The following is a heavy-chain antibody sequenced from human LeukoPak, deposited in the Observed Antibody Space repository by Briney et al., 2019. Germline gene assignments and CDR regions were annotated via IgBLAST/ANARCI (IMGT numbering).Heavy chain of an antibody. D-gene: IGHD3-16*01. V-gene: IGHV1-3*01. CDR2: INVANGDT. CDR3: ASKPRGESRPLDY. Sequence: ASVKVSRKASGYTFTAHAVHWVRQAPGQRLEWMGWINVANGDTGYSHKFQDRVTITRDTSASTGYMEMSSLISEDTAVYYCASKPRGESRPLDYWGQGTLVTVSS. CDR1: GYTFTAHA. J-gene: IGHJ4*02.